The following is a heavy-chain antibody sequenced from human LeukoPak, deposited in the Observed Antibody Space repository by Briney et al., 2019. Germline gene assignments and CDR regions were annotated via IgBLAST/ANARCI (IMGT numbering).Heavy chain of an antibody. CDR1: GGSISSYY. D-gene: IGHD3-3*01. Sequence: PSETLSLTCTVSGGSISSYYWSWIRQPPGKGRERIGYIYYSGSTNYNPSLKSRVTISVDTSKNQFSLKLSSVTAADTAVYYCARGSGGYYTDDAFDIWGQGTMVTVSS. CDR2: IYYSGST. V-gene: IGHV4-59*01. CDR3: ARGSGGYYTDDAFDI. J-gene: IGHJ3*02.